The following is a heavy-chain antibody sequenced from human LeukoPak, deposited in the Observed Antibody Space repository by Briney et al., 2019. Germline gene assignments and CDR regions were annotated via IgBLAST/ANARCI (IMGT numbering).Heavy chain of an antibody. Sequence: ASVNVSCKASGYTFTSYYMHWVRQAPGQGLEWVGIINPSGGSTRYAQKFQGRVTMTRDTSTSTVYMELSSLRSEDTAVYYCARVEDSSGYYDWGQGTLVTVSS. CDR2: INPSGGST. CDR3: ARVEDSSGYYD. CDR1: GYTFTSYY. J-gene: IGHJ4*02. D-gene: IGHD3-22*01. V-gene: IGHV1-46*01.